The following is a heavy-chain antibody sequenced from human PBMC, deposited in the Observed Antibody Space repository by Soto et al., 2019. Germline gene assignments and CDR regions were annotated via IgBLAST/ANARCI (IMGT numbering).Heavy chain of an antibody. D-gene: IGHD6-19*01. V-gene: IGHV2-5*02. J-gene: IGHJ4*02. CDR1: GFSLSTSGVG. CDR3: ARYSSGWYALGWVY. Sequence: QITLKESGPTLVKPTQTLTLTCTFSGFSLSTSGVGVGWIRQPPGKALEWLALIYWDDDKRYSPSLKSRLTIXKXTXXNQVVLTMTNMDPVDTATYYCARYSSGWYALGWVYWGQGTLVTVSS. CDR2: IYWDDDK.